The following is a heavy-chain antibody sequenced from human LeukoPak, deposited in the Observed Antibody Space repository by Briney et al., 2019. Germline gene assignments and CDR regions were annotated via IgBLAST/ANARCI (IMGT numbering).Heavy chain of an antibody. CDR3: ARENSYDSSGYPFDY. CDR1: GFTFSSNW. CDR2: IKQDESEK. Sequence: GGSLRLSCAASGFTFSSNWMSWVRQAPGKGLEWVANIKQDESEKYYVDSVKGRFTISRDNAKNSLYLQMNSLGAEDTAVYYCARENSYDSSGYPFDYWGQGTLVTVSS. D-gene: IGHD3-22*01. J-gene: IGHJ4*02. V-gene: IGHV3-7*01.